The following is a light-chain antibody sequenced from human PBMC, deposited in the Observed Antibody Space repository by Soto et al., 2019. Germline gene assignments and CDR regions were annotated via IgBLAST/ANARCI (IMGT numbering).Light chain of an antibody. CDR3: GTWDSSLSAYV. CDR1: SSNIGNNY. V-gene: IGLV1-51*01. CDR2: DNN. Sequence: QSVLTQPPSVSAAPGQTVTISCSGSSSNIGNNYVSCSQQLPGTAPNLLINDNNKPPSGIPDRFSDSKSGTSATLAITGLQTGDEADYYCGTWDSSLSAYVFGTGTKVTV. J-gene: IGLJ1*01.